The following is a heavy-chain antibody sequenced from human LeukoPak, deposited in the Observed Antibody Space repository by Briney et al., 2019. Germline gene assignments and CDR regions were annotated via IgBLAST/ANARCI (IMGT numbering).Heavy chain of an antibody. CDR1: GFTFSSYW. Sequence: GGSLRLSCAASGFTFSSYWMHWVRQAPGKGLVWVSRISSEGSSISYADSVKGRFTISRDNAKNTLYLQLNSLRADDTAVYYCARGLSYAVAYGDYWGQGTLVTVSS. J-gene: IGHJ4*02. D-gene: IGHD6-19*01. CDR2: ISSEGSSI. CDR3: ARGLSYAVAYGDY. V-gene: IGHV3-74*01.